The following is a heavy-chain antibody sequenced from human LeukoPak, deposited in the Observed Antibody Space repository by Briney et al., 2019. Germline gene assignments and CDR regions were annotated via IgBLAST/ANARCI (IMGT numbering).Heavy chain of an antibody. Sequence: PSQTLSLTCTVSGGSISSGSYYWSWIRQPAGTGLEWIGSINYSRTTYYNPSLKSRVTISLDTSKNQFSLKLSSVTAADTAVYYCGRAGYYYGSSWFYFDYWGQGNLVTVSS. CDR3: GRAGYYYGSSWFYFDY. V-gene: IGHV4-39*07. CDR2: INYSRTT. CDR1: GGSISSGSYY. D-gene: IGHD6-13*01. J-gene: IGHJ4*02.